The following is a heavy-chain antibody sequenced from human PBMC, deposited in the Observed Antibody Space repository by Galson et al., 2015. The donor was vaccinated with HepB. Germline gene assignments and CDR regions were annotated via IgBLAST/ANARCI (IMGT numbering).Heavy chain of an antibody. V-gene: IGHV1-46*03. CDR3: ARESQSSGSISTDNWFDP. D-gene: IGHD3-10*01. CDR2: INPSGGST. CDR1: GYTFTSYY. Sequence: SVKVSRKASGYTFTSYYMRWVRQAPGQGLEWMGIINPSGGSTSYAQKFQGRVTMTRDTSTSTVYMELSSLRSEDTAVYHCARESQSSGSISTDNWFDPWGQGTLVTVSS. J-gene: IGHJ5*02.